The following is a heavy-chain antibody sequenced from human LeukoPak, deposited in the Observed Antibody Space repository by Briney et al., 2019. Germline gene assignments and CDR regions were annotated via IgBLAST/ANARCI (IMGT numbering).Heavy chain of an antibody. Sequence: PGGSLRLSCAASGFTFSSYAMSWVRQAPGKGLEWVSAISGIGGSTYFADSVKGRFTISRDNSKNTLHLQMNSLSAEDTALYYCARRGYCGGGTCNRNFEFWGQGTLVTVSS. D-gene: IGHD2-15*01. CDR3: ARRGYCGGGTCNRNFEF. CDR2: ISGIGGST. V-gene: IGHV3-23*01. J-gene: IGHJ4*02. CDR1: GFTFSSYA.